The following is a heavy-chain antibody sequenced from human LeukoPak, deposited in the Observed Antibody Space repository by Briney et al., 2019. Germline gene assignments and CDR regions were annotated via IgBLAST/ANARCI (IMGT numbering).Heavy chain of an antibody. CDR1: GGSFSGYY. CDR2: INHSGST. J-gene: IGHJ5*02. Sequence: SETLSLTCAVYGGSFSGYYWSWIRQPPGKGLEWIGEINHSGSTNYNPSLKSRVTISVDTSKNQFSLKLSSVTAADTAVCYCVRGPLYCSGGSCYSGYNWFDPWGQGTLVTVSS. D-gene: IGHD2-15*01. CDR3: VRGPLYCSGGSCYSGYNWFDP. V-gene: IGHV4-34*01.